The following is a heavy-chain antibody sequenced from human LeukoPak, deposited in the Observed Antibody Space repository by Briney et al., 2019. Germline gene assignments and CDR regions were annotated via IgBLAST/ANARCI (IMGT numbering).Heavy chain of an antibody. J-gene: IGHJ4*02. CDR1: GFRFSNSW. Sequence: RGSLRVSCAASGFRFSNSWMSWVRQAPGKGLEWVANIKQDGSEKNYVESVKGRFTISRDNAKNSLYLQTNSLRAEDTAVYYCARAGQEWFGELGFDQWGQGTLVIVSS. D-gene: IGHD3-10*01. V-gene: IGHV3-7*01. CDR3: ARAGQEWFGELGFDQ. CDR2: IKQDGSEK.